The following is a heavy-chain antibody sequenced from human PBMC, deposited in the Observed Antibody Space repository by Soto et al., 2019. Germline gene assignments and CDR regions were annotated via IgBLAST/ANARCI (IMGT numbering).Heavy chain of an antibody. CDR2: ISGSGGST. V-gene: IGHV3-23*01. CDR3: AKDREGAISGWADDAFDI. CDR1: GFTFSSYA. Sequence: EVQLLESGGGLVQPGGSLRLSCAASGFTFSSYAMSWVRQAPGKGLEWVSAISGSGGSTYYADSVKGRFTISRDNSKNTLYLQMNSLRAEDTAVYYCAKDREGAISGWADDAFDIWGQGTMVTVSS. J-gene: IGHJ3*02. D-gene: IGHD1-26*01.